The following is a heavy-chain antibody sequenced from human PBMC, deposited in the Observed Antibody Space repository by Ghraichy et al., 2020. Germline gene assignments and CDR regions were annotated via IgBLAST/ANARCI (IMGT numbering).Heavy chain of an antibody. CDR3: ARSNYYVGSGYFNYYYYGMDV. Sequence: LSLTCAASGFTVSRNYLSWVRQAPGKGLEWVSVVYATNATYYAHSVQGRFTISRDTSKNTLYLQMNSLRAEDTAVYYCARSNYYVGSGYFNYYYYGMDVWGQGTTVTVSS. V-gene: IGHV3-53*01. D-gene: IGHD3-22*01. J-gene: IGHJ6*02. CDR2: VYATNAT. CDR1: GFTVSRNY.